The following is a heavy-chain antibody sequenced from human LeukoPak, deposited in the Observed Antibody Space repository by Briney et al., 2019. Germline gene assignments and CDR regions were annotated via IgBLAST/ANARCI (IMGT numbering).Heavy chain of an antibody. Sequence: GGSLRLSCAASGFTFSNDGKFWVRQAPAKGLDRVSFIRFDGGHKYYADSVKGRFTISRDNSKNTVYLQMDSLRAEDTALYYCAKTSLWDGRGHYYYMDVWGKGTTVTISS. D-gene: IGHD1-14*01. J-gene: IGHJ6*03. CDR2: IRFDGGHK. CDR1: GFTFSNDG. CDR3: AKTSLWDGRGHYYYMDV. V-gene: IGHV3-30*02.